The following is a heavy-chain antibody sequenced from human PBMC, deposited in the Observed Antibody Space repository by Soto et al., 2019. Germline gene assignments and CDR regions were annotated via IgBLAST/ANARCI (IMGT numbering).Heavy chain of an antibody. CDR2: IYHSGST. Sequence: QPQLQESGSGLVKPSQTLSLTCAVSGGSISSGGYSWSWIRQPPGKGLEWIGYIYHSGSTYYNPSLKSRVTISVDRSKNQFSLKLSSVTAADTAVYYCASGGIAAAGIFDYWGQGTLVTVSS. V-gene: IGHV4-30-2*01. CDR3: ASGGIAAAGIFDY. J-gene: IGHJ4*02. D-gene: IGHD6-13*01. CDR1: GGSISSGGYS.